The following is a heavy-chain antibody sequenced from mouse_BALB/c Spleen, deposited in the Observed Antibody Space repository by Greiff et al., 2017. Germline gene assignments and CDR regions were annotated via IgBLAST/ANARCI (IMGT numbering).Heavy chain of an antibody. J-gene: IGHJ2*01. D-gene: IGHD2-2*01. Sequence: VQLQQSGAELVRPGVSVKISCKGSGYTFTDYAMHWVKQSHAKSLEWIGVISTYYGDASCNQKFKGKATMTVDKSSSTAYMELARLTSEDSAIYYCARSGGYDGGYYFDYWGQGTTLTVSS. CDR1: GYTFTDYA. V-gene: IGHV1S137*01. CDR2: ISTYYGDA. CDR3: ARSGGYDGGYYFDY.